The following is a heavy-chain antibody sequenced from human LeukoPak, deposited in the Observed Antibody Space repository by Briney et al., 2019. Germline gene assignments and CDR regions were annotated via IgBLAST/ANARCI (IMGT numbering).Heavy chain of an antibody. Sequence: PGESLKISCKGSGYSFTSYWIGWVRQMPGKGLEWMGIIYPGDSDTRCSPSFQGQVTISADKSISTAYLQWSSLKASDTAMYYCARHLSGGRHETNWFDPWGQGTLVTVSS. CDR1: GYSFTSYW. CDR2: IYPGDSDT. J-gene: IGHJ5*02. CDR3: ARHLSGGRHETNWFDP. D-gene: IGHD2-15*01. V-gene: IGHV5-51*01.